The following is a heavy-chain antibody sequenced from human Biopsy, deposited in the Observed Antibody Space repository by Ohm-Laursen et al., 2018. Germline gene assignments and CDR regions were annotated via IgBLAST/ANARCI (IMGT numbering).Heavy chain of an antibody. CDR1: GDSIARYY. Sequence: GTLSFTCTVSGDSIARYYWTWIRQSTGKGLEWIAYIYYSGRPNYNPSPKGRVVISVDRSRNQFFLKLTSATAADTAIYYCARVDRYNFDHYIMDAWGRGTTVTVSS. CDR3: ARVDRYNFDHYIMDA. J-gene: IGHJ6*02. D-gene: IGHD1-20*01. V-gene: IGHV4-59*01. CDR2: IYYSGRP.